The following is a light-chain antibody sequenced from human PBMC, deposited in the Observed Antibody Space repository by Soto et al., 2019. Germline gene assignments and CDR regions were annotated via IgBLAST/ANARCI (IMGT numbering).Light chain of an antibody. CDR2: EAS. V-gene: IGKV1-39*01. CDR1: QSISTF. Sequence: DIQMTQSPTSLSPSVGDRVPISCRASQSISTFLNWYQQKPGEAPKLLIFEASNLQNGAPSRFSVSGSGTDCTLTISGLQPEDSATYYCQQIYSPPYTFGPGTKIEI. CDR3: QQIYSPPYT. J-gene: IGKJ2*01.